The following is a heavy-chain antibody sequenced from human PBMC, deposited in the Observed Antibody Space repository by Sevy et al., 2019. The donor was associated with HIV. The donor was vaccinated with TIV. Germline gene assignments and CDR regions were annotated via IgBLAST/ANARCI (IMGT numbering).Heavy chain of an antibody. CDR2: IYPDDSDT. D-gene: IGHD4-17*01. J-gene: IGHJ6*02. CDR3: ARHHASYGVTGYYYYSGLDV. CDR1: EYSFRTYW. Sequence: GESLKISCKGSEYSFRTYWIGWVRQMPGKGLEWMGIIYPDDSDTRYSPSFQGQVTISADKSINTAYLRWNSLRASDSAMYYCARHHASYGVTGYYYYSGLDVWGQGTTVTVSS. V-gene: IGHV5-51*01.